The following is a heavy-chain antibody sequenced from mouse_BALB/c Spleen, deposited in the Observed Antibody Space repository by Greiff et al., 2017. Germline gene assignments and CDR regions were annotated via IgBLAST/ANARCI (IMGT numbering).Heavy chain of an antibody. Sequence: QVQLKESGPELVKPGALVKISCKASGYTFTSYDINWVKQRPGQGLEWIGNIYPSDSYTNYNQKFKDKATLTVDKSSSTAYMQLSSPTSEDSAVYYCTRSHYYGRGDWFAYWGQGTLVTVSA. CDR3: TRSHYYGRGDWFAY. J-gene: IGHJ3*01. CDR1: GYTFTSYD. D-gene: IGHD1-1*01. V-gene: IGHV1S126*01. CDR2: IYPSDSYT.